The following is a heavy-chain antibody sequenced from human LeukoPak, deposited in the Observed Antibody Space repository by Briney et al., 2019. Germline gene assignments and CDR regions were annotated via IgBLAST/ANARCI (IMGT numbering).Heavy chain of an antibody. CDR3: AKDRSIAVAGTIGAFDI. Sequence: PGGSLRLSCAASGFTFSSYGMHWVRQAPGKGLEWVAVISYDGSNKYYADSVKGRFTISRDNSKNTLYLQMNSLRAEDTAVYYCAKDRSIAVAGTIGAFDIWGQGTMVTVSS. D-gene: IGHD6-19*01. J-gene: IGHJ3*02. V-gene: IGHV3-30*18. CDR2: ISYDGSNK. CDR1: GFTFSSYG.